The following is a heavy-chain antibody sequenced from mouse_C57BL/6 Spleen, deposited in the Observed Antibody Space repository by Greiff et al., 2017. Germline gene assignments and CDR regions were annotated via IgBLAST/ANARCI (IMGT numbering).Heavy chain of an antibody. Sequence: VQLKESGAELVRPGASVKLSCTASGFNIKDDYMHWVKQRPEQGLEWIGWIDPENGDTEYASKFQGKATISADTSSNTAYLQIRSLTSEDTAVYYCTTAAQAPDWYAMDYWGQGTSVTVSS. V-gene: IGHV14-4*01. CDR3: TTAAQAPDWYAMDY. D-gene: IGHD3-2*02. CDR2: IDPENGDT. CDR1: GFNIKDDY. J-gene: IGHJ4*01.